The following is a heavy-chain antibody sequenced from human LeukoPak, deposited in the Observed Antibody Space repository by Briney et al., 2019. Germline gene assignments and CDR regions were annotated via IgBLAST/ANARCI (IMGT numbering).Heavy chain of an antibody. CDR1: GFTVSNNS. CDR3: AKEGNGDSFDY. Sequence: GGSLRLSCAVSGFTVSNNSLTWVRQAPGKGLEWVSFIYSDDSTYYADSVKGRFTISRDNSKNTLYLHMNSLRGEDTAVYYCAKEGNGDSFDYWGQGTLVTVSS. D-gene: IGHD2-21*01. CDR2: IYSDDST. V-gene: IGHV3-53*01. J-gene: IGHJ4*02.